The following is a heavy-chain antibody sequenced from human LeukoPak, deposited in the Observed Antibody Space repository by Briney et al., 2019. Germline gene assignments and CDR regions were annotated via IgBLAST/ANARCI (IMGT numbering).Heavy chain of an antibody. CDR3: AKGISNGFDY. V-gene: IGHV3-30*02. J-gene: IGHJ4*02. Sequence: GGSLRLSCAASGFTFSRNAMHWVCQAPGKGLEWVAFIQYAGTYKYYADSVKGRFTVSRDNSMNTLYLQMNSLRTEDTAVYYCAKGISNGFDYWGQGTLVTVSS. CDR1: GFTFSRNA. CDR2: IQYAGTYK. D-gene: IGHD5-18*01.